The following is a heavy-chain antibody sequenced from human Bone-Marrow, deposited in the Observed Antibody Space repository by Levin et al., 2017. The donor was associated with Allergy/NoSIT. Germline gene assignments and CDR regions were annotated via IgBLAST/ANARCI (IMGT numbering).Heavy chain of an antibody. CDR1: GFSLSNPRMG. J-gene: IGHJ4*02. Sequence: SGPTLVKPTETLTLTCTVSGFSLSNPRMGVSWIRQPPGKALEWLGNIFSNDEKTYSTSLKSRLTISEDTSKSQVFLSMTNMDPVDTATYYCTRIGPLGRGWPTNDYWGQGTLVTVSS. D-gene: IGHD6-19*01. CDR3: TRIGPLGRGWPTNDY. V-gene: IGHV2-26*01. CDR2: IFSNDEK.